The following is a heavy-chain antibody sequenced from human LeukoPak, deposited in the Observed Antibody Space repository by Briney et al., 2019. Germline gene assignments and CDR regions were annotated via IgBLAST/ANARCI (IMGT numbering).Heavy chain of an antibody. Sequence: GGSLRLSCGVSGFTFRSYRMSWVRQAPGKGLEWVANIKEDGRQKYYVDSVKGRYTSSRDNAKNPLYLQMNSLRAEDTAVYYCAREENYYYYMDVWGKGTTVTVSS. D-gene: IGHD2/OR15-2a*01. J-gene: IGHJ6*03. V-gene: IGHV3-7*01. CDR1: GFTFRSYR. CDR3: AREENYYYYMDV. CDR2: IKEDGRQK.